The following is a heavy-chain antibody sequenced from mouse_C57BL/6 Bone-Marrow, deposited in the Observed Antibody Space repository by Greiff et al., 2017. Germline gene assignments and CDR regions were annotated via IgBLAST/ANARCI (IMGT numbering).Heavy chain of an antibody. CDR1: GFNIKDDY. D-gene: IGHD1-1*01. J-gene: IGHJ4*01. Sequence: VQLKQSGAELVRPGASVKSSCTASGFNIKDDYMHWVKQRPEQGLEWIGWIDPENGDTEYASKFQGKATITADTSSNTAYLQLSSLTSEDTAVYYCTTWGGSSLGYAMDYWGQGTSVTVSS. V-gene: IGHV14-4*01. CDR2: IDPENGDT. CDR3: TTWGGSSLGYAMDY.